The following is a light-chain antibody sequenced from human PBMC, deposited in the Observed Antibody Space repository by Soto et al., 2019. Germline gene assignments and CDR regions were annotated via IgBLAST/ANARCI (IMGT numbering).Light chain of an antibody. V-gene: IGLV2-14*01. CDR1: SSDVGAYNY. CDR2: EVS. CDR3: SSYTSSNTLV. J-gene: IGLJ2*01. Sequence: QSALTQPASVSGSPGQSITISCTGTSSDVGAYNYVSWYQQHPGKAPKLMIFEVSDRPSGVSNRFSGSKSGNTAYLTISGIQAADEADYYCSSYTSSNTLVFGGGPQLTV.